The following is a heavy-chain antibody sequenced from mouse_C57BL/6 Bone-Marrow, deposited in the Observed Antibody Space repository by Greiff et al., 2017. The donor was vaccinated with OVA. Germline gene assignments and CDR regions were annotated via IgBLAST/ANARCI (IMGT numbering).Heavy chain of an antibody. CDR3: ARPGDYAPFAY. CDR2: IYPGGGYT. Sequence: QVQLQQPGAELVKPGASVKLSCKASGYTFTNYWIGWAKQRPGHGLEWIGDIYPGGGYTNYNEKFKGKATLTADKSSSTAYMQFSSLTSEDSAIYYCARPGDYAPFAYWGQGTLVTVSA. J-gene: IGHJ3*01. D-gene: IGHD2-4*01. CDR1: GYTFTNYW. V-gene: IGHV1-63*01.